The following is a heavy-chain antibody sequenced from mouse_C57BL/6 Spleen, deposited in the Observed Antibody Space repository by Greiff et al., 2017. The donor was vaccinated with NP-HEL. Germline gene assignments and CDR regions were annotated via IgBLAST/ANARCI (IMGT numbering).Heavy chain of an antibody. CDR3: ARYGNYFDY. V-gene: IGHV1-19*01. CDR2: INPYNGGT. J-gene: IGHJ2*01. Sequence: EVQLVESGPVLVKPGASVKMSCKASGYTFTDYYMNWVKQSHGKSLEWIGVINPYNGGTSYNQKFKGKATLTVDKSSSTAYMELNSLTSEDSAVYYCARYGNYFDYWGQGTTLTVSS. CDR1: GYTFTDYY. D-gene: IGHD2-1*01.